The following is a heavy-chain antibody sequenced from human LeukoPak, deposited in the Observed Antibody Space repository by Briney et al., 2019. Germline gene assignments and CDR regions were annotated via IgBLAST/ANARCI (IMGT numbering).Heavy chain of an antibody. J-gene: IGHJ4*02. CDR1: GFTFRSYT. D-gene: IGHD4/OR15-4a*01. Sequence: GGSLRLSCSVSGFTFRSYTMHWVRQAPGKGLECVAVISYDGTNKYYADSVKGRFTISRDNSKNTLYLQMNSLRAEDTAVYYCARDNPTYGGADYWGQGTLVTVSS. CDR2: ISYDGTNK. CDR3: ARDNPTYGGADY. V-gene: IGHV3-30-3*01.